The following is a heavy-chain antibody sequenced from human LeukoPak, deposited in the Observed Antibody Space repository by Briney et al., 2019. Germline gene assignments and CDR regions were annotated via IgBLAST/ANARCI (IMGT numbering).Heavy chain of an antibody. CDR3: ARDNSRIDYSFWSGYYSDKNYFDY. Sequence: PSQTLSLTCTVSGGSISSGSYYWSWIRQPAGKGLEWIGRIYTSGSTNYNPSLKSRVTISVDTSKNQFSLKPSSVTAADTAVYYCARDNSRIDYSFWSGYYSDKNYFDYWGQGTLVTVSS. D-gene: IGHD3-3*01. J-gene: IGHJ4*02. CDR1: GGSISSGSYY. V-gene: IGHV4-61*02. CDR2: IYTSGST.